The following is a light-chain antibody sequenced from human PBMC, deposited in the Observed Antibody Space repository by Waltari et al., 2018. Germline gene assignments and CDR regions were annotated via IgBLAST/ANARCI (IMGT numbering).Light chain of an antibody. CDR1: QDISNY. Sequence: DIQMTQSPSSLSASVGDRVTITCQASQDISNYLNWYQQKPGKSPKLLICDASNLETGVPSRFSGSGSGTDFTFTISSLQPEDIATYYCQQYDILLTFGGGTKVVIK. V-gene: IGKV1-33*01. CDR3: QQYDILLT. J-gene: IGKJ4*01. CDR2: DAS.